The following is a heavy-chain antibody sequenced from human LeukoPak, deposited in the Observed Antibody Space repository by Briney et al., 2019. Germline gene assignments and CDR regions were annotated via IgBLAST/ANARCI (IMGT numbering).Heavy chain of an antibody. CDR3: ARDGLAAATLHWCFDL. V-gene: IGHV3-21*01. D-gene: IGHD2-15*01. CDR1: GFTFSSYS. CDR2: ISSSSSYT. Sequence: GGSLRLSCAASGFTFSSYSMNWVRQAPGKELEWVSSISSSSSYTYYADSVKGRFTISRDNARNSLYLQMNSLRAEDTAVYYCARDGLAAATLHWCFDLWGRGTLVTVSS. J-gene: IGHJ2*01.